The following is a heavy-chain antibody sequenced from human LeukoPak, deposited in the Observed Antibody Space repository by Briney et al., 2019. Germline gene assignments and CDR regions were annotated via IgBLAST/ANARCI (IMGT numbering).Heavy chain of an antibody. CDR3: ARGSSSGYGSGSYYREFDS. Sequence: SGTLSLTCTVSGGSVSSYYWIWIRQPPGKGLEWIGYVYNSGNTNYNPSLRSRVTMSVDTSKNQFSLRLSSLTAAGTAVYYCARGSSSGYGSGSYYREFDSWGQGTVVTVSS. D-gene: IGHD3-10*01. V-gene: IGHV4-59*02. CDR2: VYNSGNT. CDR1: GGSVSSYY. J-gene: IGHJ4*02.